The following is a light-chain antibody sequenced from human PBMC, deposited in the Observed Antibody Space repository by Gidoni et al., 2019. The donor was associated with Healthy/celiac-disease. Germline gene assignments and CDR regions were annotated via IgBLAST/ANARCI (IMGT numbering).Light chain of an antibody. CDR2: GES. CDR3: QQDYNLPLT. J-gene: IGKJ4*01. Sequence: PGERVTLSCRASQSVSSSYLTWYQQKPGQAPRLLIYGESTRATGIPARFSGSGSGTDFTLTISSLQPEDFAVYYCQQDYNLPLTFGGGTKVEIK. V-gene: IGKV3D-7*01. CDR1: QSVSSSY.